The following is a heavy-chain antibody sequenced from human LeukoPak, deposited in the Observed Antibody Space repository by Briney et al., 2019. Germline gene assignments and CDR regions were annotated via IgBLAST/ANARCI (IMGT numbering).Heavy chain of an antibody. CDR1: GYTFTIYG. Sequence: ASVNVSCKASGYTFTIYGISWVRQAPGQGLEWMGWISAYNGNTNYAQKLQGRVTMTTDTSTSTAYMELRSLRSDDTAVYYCARALRYYYGSEGYYFDYWGQGTLVTVSS. D-gene: IGHD3-10*01. CDR2: ISAYNGNT. CDR3: ARALRYYYGSEGYYFDY. V-gene: IGHV1-18*01. J-gene: IGHJ4*02.